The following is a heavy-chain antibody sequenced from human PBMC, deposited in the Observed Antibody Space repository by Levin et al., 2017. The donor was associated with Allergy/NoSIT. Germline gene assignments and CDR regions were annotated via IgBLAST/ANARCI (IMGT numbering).Heavy chain of an antibody. CDR3: AKDWIYGDYGDFDY. CDR2: ISGSGVNT. Sequence: PGGSLRLSCAASGFTFSSQAMSWVRQAPGKGLEWVSLISGSGVNTYYADSVKGRFTISRDNSKNTLYLQMNSLRAEDTAVYYCAKDWIYGDYGDFDYWGQGTLVTVSS. CDR1: GFTFSSQA. V-gene: IGHV3-23*01. J-gene: IGHJ4*02. D-gene: IGHD4-17*01.